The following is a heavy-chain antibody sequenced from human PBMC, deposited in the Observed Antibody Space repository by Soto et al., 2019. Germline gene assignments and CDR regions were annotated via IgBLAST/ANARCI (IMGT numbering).Heavy chain of an antibody. CDR2: IYYSGST. CDR3: ARLYPPSHPYYYGMDV. CDR1: GGSISSYY. D-gene: IGHD2-8*01. V-gene: IGHV4-59*08. Sequence: QVQLQESGPGLVKPSETLSLTCTVSGGSISSYYWSWIRQPPGKGLEWIGYIYYSGSTNYNPSLKSRVTISLDTSKNQFALRLNSVPAADTAVYYCARLYPPSHPYYYGMDVWGQGTTVTVSS. J-gene: IGHJ6*02.